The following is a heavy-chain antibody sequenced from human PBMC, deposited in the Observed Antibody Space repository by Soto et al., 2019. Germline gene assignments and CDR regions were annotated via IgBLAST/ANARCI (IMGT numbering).Heavy chain of an antibody. J-gene: IGHJ6*02. D-gene: IGHD5-12*01. CDR2: INPNTSGT. CDR1: GYTFTGFY. Sequence: QVQLVQSGAEVKKPGASVKVSCKASGYTFTGFYMHWVRQAPGQGPEWMGWINPNTSGTSYAQKFQGWVTLTRDTSNNTAYMELSRLSSDDTAVYYCARDLWGYSGIKGYFYGMDVWGQGTTVTISS. CDR3: ARDLWGYSGIKGYFYGMDV. V-gene: IGHV1-2*04.